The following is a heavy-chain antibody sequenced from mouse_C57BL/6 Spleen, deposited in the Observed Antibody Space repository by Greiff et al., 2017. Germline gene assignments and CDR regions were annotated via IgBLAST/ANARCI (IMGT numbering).Heavy chain of an antibody. D-gene: IGHD1-1*02. CDR2: INYDGSST. CDR3: ARVGWAPYYFDY. V-gene: IGHV5-16*01. CDR1: GFTFSDYY. J-gene: IGHJ2*01. Sequence: DVKLVESEGGLVQPGSSMKLSCTASGFTFSDYYMAWVRQVPEKGLEWVANINYDGSSTYYLDSLKSRFLISRDNAKNLLYLQMSSLKSEDTATYYCARVGWAPYYFDYWGQGTTLTVSS.